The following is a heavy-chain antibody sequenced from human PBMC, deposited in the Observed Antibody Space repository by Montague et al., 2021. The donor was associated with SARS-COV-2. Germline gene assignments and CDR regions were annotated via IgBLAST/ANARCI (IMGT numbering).Heavy chain of an antibody. CDR1: GFSLNTSGMC. D-gene: IGHD4-17*01. CDR3: ARSYGDYRDSYFDY. Sequence: PALVKPTQTLTLTCTFSGFSLNTSGMCVSWIRQPPGKAPEWLALIDWDEDHYYSTSLKTRLTISKDTSKNQVVLTMTNMDPIDTATYYCARSYGDYRDSYFDYWGQGTLVTVSS. CDR2: IDWDEDH. V-gene: IGHV2-70*01. J-gene: IGHJ4*02.